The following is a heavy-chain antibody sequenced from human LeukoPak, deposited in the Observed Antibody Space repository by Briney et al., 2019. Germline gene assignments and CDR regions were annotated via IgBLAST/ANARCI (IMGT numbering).Heavy chain of an antibody. CDR2: IIPIFGTA. Sequence: GASVKVSCKSSGYTFTGYYMHWVRQAPGQGLEWMGGIIPIFGTANYAQKFQGRVTITADKSTSTAYMELSSLRSEDTAVYYCARNYDILTGYLFPRGQGTLVTVSS. CDR3: ARNYDILTGYLFP. V-gene: IGHV1-69*06. D-gene: IGHD3-9*01. CDR1: GYTFTGYY. J-gene: IGHJ5*02.